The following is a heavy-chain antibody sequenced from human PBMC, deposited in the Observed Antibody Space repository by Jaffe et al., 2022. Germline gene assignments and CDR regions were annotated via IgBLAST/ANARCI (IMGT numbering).Heavy chain of an antibody. CDR3: TRVGYSSGWYRSWYFDL. D-gene: IGHD6-19*01. J-gene: IGHJ2*01. Sequence: EVQLVESGGGLVQPGRSLRLSCTASGFTFGDYAMSWVRQAPGKGLEWVGFIRSKAYGGTTEYAASVKGRFTISRDDSKSIAYLQMNSLKTEDTAVYYCTRVGYSSGWYRSWYFDLWGRGTLVTVSS. CDR2: IRSKAYGGTT. V-gene: IGHV3-49*04. CDR1: GFTFGDYA.